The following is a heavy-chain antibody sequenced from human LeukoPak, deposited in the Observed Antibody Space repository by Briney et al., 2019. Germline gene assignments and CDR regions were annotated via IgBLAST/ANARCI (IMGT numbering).Heavy chain of an antibody. D-gene: IGHD2-2*01. CDR1: GGSISSGGYC. Sequence: SQTLSLTCTVSGGSISSGGYCWSWIRQHPGKGLEWLGVIHYSGITYYNPSLKSRVTISVDTSKNQFSLKLSSVTAADTAVYYCAREQAVVVPAAANYYYYYMDVWGKGTTVTVSS. J-gene: IGHJ6*03. CDR3: AREQAVVVPAAANYYYYYMDV. V-gene: IGHV4-31*03. CDR2: IHYSGIT.